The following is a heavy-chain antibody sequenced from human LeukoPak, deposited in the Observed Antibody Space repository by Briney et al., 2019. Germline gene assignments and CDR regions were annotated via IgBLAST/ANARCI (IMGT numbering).Heavy chain of an antibody. CDR3: ARGGNYGDAGAYYYYYYMDV. CDR1: GYTFTSYD. J-gene: IGHJ6*03. V-gene: IGHV1-8*01. D-gene: IGHD4-17*01. CDR2: MNPNSGNT. Sequence: ASVKASCKASGYTFTSYDINWVRQATGQGLEWMGWMNPNSGNTGYAQKFQGRVTMTRNTSISTAYMELSSLRSEDTAVYYCARGGNYGDAGAYYYYYYMDVWGKGTTVTVSS.